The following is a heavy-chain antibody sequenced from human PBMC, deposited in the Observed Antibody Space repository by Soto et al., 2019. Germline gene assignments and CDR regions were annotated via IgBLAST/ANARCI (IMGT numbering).Heavy chain of an antibody. CDR1: GFTFSSYG. D-gene: IGHD1-1*01. J-gene: IGHJ6*02. CDR2: ISYDGSNK. V-gene: IGHV3-30*18. Sequence: GGSLRLSCAASGFTFSSYGMHWVRQAPGKGLEWVAVISYDGSNKYYADSVKGRFTISRDNSKNTLYLQMNSLRAEDTAVYYCAKETGLSYPSFYYYYGMDVWGQGTTVTASS. CDR3: AKETGLSYPSFYYYYGMDV.